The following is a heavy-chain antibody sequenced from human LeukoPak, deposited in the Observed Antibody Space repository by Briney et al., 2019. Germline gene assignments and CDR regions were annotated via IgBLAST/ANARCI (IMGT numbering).Heavy chain of an antibody. CDR2: ISAYNGDT. D-gene: IGHD3-22*01. J-gene: IGHJ3*02. V-gene: IGHV1-18*01. CDR1: GYTFTSYG. CDR3: ARGGPAPHRITLIVVASSTDAFDI. Sequence: GASVKVSCKASGYTFTSYGISWVRQAPGQGLEWMGWISAYNGDTNYAQKLQGRVTMTTDTSTSTAYMELRSLRSDDTAVYFCARGGPAPHRITLIVVASSTDAFDIWGQGTMVTVSP.